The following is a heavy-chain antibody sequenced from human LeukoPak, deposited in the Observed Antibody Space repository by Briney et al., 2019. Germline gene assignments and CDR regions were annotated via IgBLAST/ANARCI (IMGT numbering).Heavy chain of an antibody. V-gene: IGHV4-59*08. D-gene: IGHD6-13*01. CDR3: ARHTAGSSSWLDY. J-gene: IGHJ4*02. CDR1: GGSISSYY. Sequence: SETLSLTCTVSGGSISSYYWSWLRRPPGRGLEWIGYMYYSGRTNYNPSLKSRVTLSVDTSKNQFSLKLSSVTAADTAVYYCARHTAGSSSWLDYWGQGTLVSVSS. CDR2: MYYSGRT.